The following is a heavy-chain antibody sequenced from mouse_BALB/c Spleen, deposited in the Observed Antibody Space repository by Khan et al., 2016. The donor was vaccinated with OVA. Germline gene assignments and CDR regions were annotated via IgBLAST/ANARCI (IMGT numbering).Heavy chain of an antibody. V-gene: IGHV1-7*01. Sequence: VQLQQSGAELAKPGASVKMSCKASGYTFINYWILWVKQRPGQGLEWIGYINPRTGYTEYNQNFKDKATLTADKSSSTAYMQLSGLTSEDSAVYYCARRGLRWDFDYWGQGTTLTVSS. CDR2: INPRTGYT. D-gene: IGHD1-1*01. CDR1: GYTFINYW. CDR3: ARRGLRWDFDY. J-gene: IGHJ2*01.